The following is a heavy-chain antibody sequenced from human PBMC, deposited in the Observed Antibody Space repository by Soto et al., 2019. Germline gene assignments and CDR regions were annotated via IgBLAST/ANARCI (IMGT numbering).Heavy chain of an antibody. J-gene: IGHJ3*02. CDR1: GYTFTGYY. CDR3: ARDSTLLSHALGI. V-gene: IGHV1-2*04. D-gene: IGHD2-2*01. CDR2: INPNSGGT. Sequence: ASVKVSCKASGYTFTGYYMHWVRQAPGQGLEWMGWINPNSGGTNYAQKFQGWVTMTRDTSISTAYMELSRLRSDDTAVYYCARDSTLLSHALGIWGQGTMVTVSS.